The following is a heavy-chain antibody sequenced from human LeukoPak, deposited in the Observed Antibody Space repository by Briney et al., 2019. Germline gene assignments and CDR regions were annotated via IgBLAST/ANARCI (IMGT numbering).Heavy chain of an antibody. J-gene: IGHJ6*03. CDR1: GFTVSSNY. CDR2: IYSGGST. D-gene: IGHD1-26*01. V-gene: IGHV3-53*01. CDR3: ARSTERYYYYYYMDG. Sequence: PGGSLRLSCAASGFTVSSNYMSWVRQAPGKGLEWVSVIYSGGSTYYADSLKGRFTISRDNSKNTLYLQMNSLRADDTAVYYCARSTERYYYYYYMDGWGKGTTVTVSS.